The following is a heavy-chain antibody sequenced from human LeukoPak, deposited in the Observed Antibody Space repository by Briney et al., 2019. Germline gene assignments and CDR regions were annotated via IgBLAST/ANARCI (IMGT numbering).Heavy chain of an antibody. CDR1: GFTFSSYS. CDR3: AGGQGWHFDL. J-gene: IGHJ2*01. D-gene: IGHD2-15*01. Sequence: GGSLRLSCAASGFTFSSYSMIWVRQAPGKGLEWVSSISSSSSYIYYADSVKGRFTISRDSTSLFLQMNSLRAEDTAVYYCAGGQGWHFDLWGRGTLITVSS. V-gene: IGHV3-21*01. CDR2: ISSSSSYI.